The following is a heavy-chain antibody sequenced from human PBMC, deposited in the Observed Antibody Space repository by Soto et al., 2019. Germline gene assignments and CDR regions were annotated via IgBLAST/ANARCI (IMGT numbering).Heavy chain of an antibody. CDR1: GFTSSSFV. CDR3: AKERRVLDAFDI. V-gene: IGHV3-30*18. J-gene: IGHJ3*02. CDR2: ISSDGNNQ. Sequence: QVQLVESGGGVVQPGTSLRLSCAASGFTSSSFVIHWVRQAPGKGLEWLAVISSDGNNQYYADSVKGRFTISRDNSKKTLYLQVNSLRADDTAVYFCAKERRVLDAFDICGQGTMVTVS.